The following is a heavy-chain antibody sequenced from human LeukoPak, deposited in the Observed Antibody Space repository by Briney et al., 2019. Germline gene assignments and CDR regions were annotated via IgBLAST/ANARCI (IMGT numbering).Heavy chain of an antibody. CDR1: GFSLSPYV. Sequence: PGGSLRLSCTTSGFSLSPYVMNWVRQAPGKGLEWVAYISSDSSFIYYADSVKGRFTISRDNAKNLLFLQMKSLRDEDTAVYFCARSTVVTPDFWGPGTLVTVSS. D-gene: IGHD4-23*01. J-gene: IGHJ4*02. V-gene: IGHV3-48*02. CDR3: ARSTVVTPDF. CDR2: ISSDSSFI.